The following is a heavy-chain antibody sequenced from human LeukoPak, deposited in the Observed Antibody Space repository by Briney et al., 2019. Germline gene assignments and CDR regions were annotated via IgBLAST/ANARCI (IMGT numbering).Heavy chain of an antibody. J-gene: IGHJ6*02. Sequence: ASVKVSCKASGYIFTNYYLHWVRQAPGQGLEWMGIINPSGGSTSYAQKFQGRVTMTRDTSTSTVYMELSSLRSEDTAVYYCARDPQPPKKSYSSSWYGNYYYYGMDVWGQGTTVTVSS. D-gene: IGHD6-13*01. CDR2: INPSGGST. V-gene: IGHV1-46*01. CDR1: GYIFTNYY. CDR3: ARDPQPPKKSYSSSWYGNYYYYGMDV.